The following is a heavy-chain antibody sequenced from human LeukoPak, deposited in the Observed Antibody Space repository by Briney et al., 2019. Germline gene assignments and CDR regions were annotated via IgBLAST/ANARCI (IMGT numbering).Heavy chain of an antibody. J-gene: IGHJ2*01. D-gene: IGHD2-15*01. V-gene: IGHV3-30*02. CDR2: IRYDGSNK. Sequence: GGSLRLSCAASGFTFSSYGMHWVRQAPGKGLEWVAFIRYDGSNKYYADSVKGRFTISRDNAKNSLYLQMNSLRAEDTAVYYSARDPEYCNGGSCYSGWYFDLWGRGTLVTVSS. CDR1: GFTFSSYG. CDR3: ARDPEYCNGGSCYSGWYFDL.